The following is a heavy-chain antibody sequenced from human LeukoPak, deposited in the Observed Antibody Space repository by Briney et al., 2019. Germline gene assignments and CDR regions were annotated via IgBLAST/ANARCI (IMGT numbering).Heavy chain of an antibody. CDR2: MNPNSGNT. CDR1: GYTFTSYD. CDR3: ARGDPPYYVILPGHHEDDY. Sequence: ASVKVSCKASGYTFTSYDINWVRQATGQGLEWMGWMNPNSGNTGYAQKFQGRVTMTRNTSISTAYMELSSLRSEDTAVYYCARGDPPYYVILPGHHEDDYWGQGTLVTVSS. J-gene: IGHJ4*02. V-gene: IGHV1-8*01. D-gene: IGHD3-9*01.